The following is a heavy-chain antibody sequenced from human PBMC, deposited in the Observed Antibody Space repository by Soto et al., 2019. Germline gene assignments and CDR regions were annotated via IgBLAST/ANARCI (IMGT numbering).Heavy chain of an antibody. J-gene: IGHJ4*02. CDR2: IYYSGST. D-gene: IGHD2-21*01. Sequence: QVQLQESGPGLVKPSETLSLTCTVSGGSISSYYWSWIRQPPGKGLEWIGYIYYSGSTNYNPSLKGRVTISVDKSKNQFSQKLSSVTAADTAVYYCARHRGGGDFDYWGQGTLVTVSS. CDR1: GGSISSYY. CDR3: ARHRGGGDFDY. V-gene: IGHV4-59*08.